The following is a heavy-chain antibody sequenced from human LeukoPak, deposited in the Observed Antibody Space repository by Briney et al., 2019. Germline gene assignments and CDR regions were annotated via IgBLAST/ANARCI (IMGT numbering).Heavy chain of an antibody. J-gene: IGHJ4*02. CDR1: GLTFSGSW. V-gene: IGHV3-7*01. CDR2: IKQDGSEK. CDR3: ASGSGWIIDY. Sequence: PGGSLRLSCAASGLTFSGSWMNWVRQAPGKGLEWVANIKQDGSEKYYVDSVKGRFTISRDNAKNSLYLQMNGLTAEDTAVYYCASGSGWIIDYWGQGTLVTVSS. D-gene: IGHD6-19*01.